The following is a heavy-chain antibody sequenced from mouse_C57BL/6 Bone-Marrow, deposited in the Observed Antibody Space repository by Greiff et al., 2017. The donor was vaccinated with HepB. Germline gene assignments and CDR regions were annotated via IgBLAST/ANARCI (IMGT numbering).Heavy chain of an antibody. CDR2: IHPNSGST. CDR1: GYTFTSYW. J-gene: IGHJ2*01. V-gene: IGHV1-64*01. Sequence: QVQLQQPGAELVKPVASVKLSCKASGYTFTSYWMHWVKQRPGQGLEWIGMIHPNSGSTNYNEKFKSKATLTVDKSSSTAYMQLSSLTSEDSAVYYCAPIITTVVPFDYWGQGTTLTVSS. D-gene: IGHD1-1*01. CDR3: APIITTVVPFDY.